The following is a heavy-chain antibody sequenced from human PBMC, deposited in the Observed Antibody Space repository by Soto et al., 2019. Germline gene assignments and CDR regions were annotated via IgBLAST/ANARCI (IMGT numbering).Heavy chain of an antibody. J-gene: IGHJ3*02. CDR1: GYTFTSYY. V-gene: IGHV1-46*03. CDR3: ARDLDGRTAFDI. Sequence: QVQLVQSGAEVKKPGASVKVSCKASGYTFTSYYMHWVRQAPGQGLEWMGIINPSGGSTSYAQKFQGRVTMTRDTSTSTVYMELSSLRSEDAAVYYWARDLDGRTAFDIWGQGTMVTVSS. CDR2: INPSGGST.